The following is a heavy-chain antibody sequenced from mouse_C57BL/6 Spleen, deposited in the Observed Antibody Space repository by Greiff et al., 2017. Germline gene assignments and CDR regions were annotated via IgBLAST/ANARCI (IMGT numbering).Heavy chain of an antibody. Sequence: EVQLQQSGPGMVKPSQSLSLTCTVTGYSITSGYDWHWIRHFPGNKLEWMGYISYSGSTNYNPSLKSRISITHDTSKNHFFLKLNSVTTEDTATYYCARGFYGNLGWFAYWGQGTLVTVSA. J-gene: IGHJ3*01. CDR2: ISYSGST. D-gene: IGHD2-1*01. CDR3: ARGFYGNLGWFAY. CDR1: GYSITSGYD. V-gene: IGHV3-1*01.